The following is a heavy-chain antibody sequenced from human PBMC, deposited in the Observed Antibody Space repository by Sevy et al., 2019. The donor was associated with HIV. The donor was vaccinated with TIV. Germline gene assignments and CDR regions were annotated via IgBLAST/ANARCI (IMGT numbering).Heavy chain of an antibody. Sequence: SETLSLTCTVSGGSISNSDSYWSWIRQPPGKGLEWIGYIHYTGGTYYNPFLKSRVAMSVDTSDKQFSLKLSSMTEADTAVYYCASKRGYNHGPFYYWGQGTLVTVSS. D-gene: IGHD5-12*01. CDR2: IHYTGGT. V-gene: IGHV4-30-4*02. CDR3: ASKRGYNHGPFYY. J-gene: IGHJ4*02. CDR1: GGSISNSDSY.